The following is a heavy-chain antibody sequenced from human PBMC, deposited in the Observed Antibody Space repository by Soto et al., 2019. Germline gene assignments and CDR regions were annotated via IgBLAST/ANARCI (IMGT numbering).Heavy chain of an antibody. V-gene: IGHV3-21*01. CDR3: ARDIGYCSGGSCSPH. CDR2: ISSSSSYI. CDR1: GFTFSSYS. D-gene: IGHD2-15*01. Sequence: VQLVESGGGLVKPGGSLRLSCAASGFTFSSYSMNWVRQAPGKGLEWVSSISSSSSYIYYADSVKGRFTISRDNAKNSLYLQMNSLRAEDTAVYYCARDIGYCSGGSCSPHWGQGTLVTVSS. J-gene: IGHJ4*02.